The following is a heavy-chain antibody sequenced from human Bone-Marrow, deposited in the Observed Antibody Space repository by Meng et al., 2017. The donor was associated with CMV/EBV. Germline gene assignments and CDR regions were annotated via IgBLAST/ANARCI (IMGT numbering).Heavy chain of an antibody. CDR1: GFTFSSYE. CDR2: ISSSGSTI. CDR3: ARGYNSGYDYVWGSYRNMFDY. Sequence: GESLKISCAASGFTFSSYEMNWVRQAPGKGLEWVSYISSSGSTIYYADSVKGRFIISRDNAKNSLYLQMNSLRAEDTAVYYCARGYNSGYDYVWGSYRNMFDYWGQGTLVTVSS. J-gene: IGHJ4*02. V-gene: IGHV3-48*03. D-gene: IGHD3-16*02.